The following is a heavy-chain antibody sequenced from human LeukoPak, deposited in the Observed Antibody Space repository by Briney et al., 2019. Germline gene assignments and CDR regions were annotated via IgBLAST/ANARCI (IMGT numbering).Heavy chain of an antibody. CDR3: TRKASTPYCGGDCPLGN. CDR2: NRSKTYSGTT. J-gene: IGHJ4*02. Sequence: QPGGSLRLSCRAPGFTLGDHAMSWVRRAPGKGLELVGFNRSKTYSGTTEYAASMKGRFTISRDDSKSIAYLQMNSLKTEDTAVYYCTRKASTPYCGGDCPLGNWGQGTLVTVSS. V-gene: IGHV3-49*04. CDR1: GFTLGDHA. D-gene: IGHD2-21*01.